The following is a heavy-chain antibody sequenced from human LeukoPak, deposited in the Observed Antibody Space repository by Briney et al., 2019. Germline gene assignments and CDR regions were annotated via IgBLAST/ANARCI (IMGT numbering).Heavy chain of an antibody. CDR3: ARGWVDAFDI. V-gene: IGHV1-46*01. CDR1: GYTFTSYN. CDR2: INPGGGST. Sequence: ASVKVSCKASGYTFTSYNMHWVRQAPGRGLEWMGIINPGGGSTSYAQKFQGRVAMTRDTSTSTVYMQLSSLRSEDTAVYYCARGWVDAFDIWGQGTMVTVSS. D-gene: IGHD3-16*01. J-gene: IGHJ3*02.